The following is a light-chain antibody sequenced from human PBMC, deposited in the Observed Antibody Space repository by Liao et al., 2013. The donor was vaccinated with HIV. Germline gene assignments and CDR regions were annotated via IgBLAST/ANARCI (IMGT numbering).Light chain of an antibody. V-gene: IGLV3-1*01. CDR1: QLGGKI. Sequence: SYELAQPPSVSVSPGQTASIACSGDQLGGKIVSWYQVKPGQSPQVVIYQDYQRPSGIPDRFSGSHSGNTATLTISGTQTMDEADYYCQSWDSATVVFGGGTKLTVL. CDR2: QDY. CDR3: QSWDSATVV. J-gene: IGLJ2*01.